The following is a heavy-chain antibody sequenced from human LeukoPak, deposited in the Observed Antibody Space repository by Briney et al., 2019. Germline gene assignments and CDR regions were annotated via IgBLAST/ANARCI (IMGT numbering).Heavy chain of an antibody. Sequence: PSETLSLTRAINGASFTIAYWNWIRQPPGKGLEWIGEINHAGTTSYNPSLKSRVTISVDMSKNQFSLNLTSVPAPDTAVYYCAGVLGTPGPWGPGTLVTVSS. CDR2: INHAGTT. CDR1: GASFTIAY. CDR3: AGVLGTPGP. V-gene: IGHV4-34*01. D-gene: IGHD3-10*01. J-gene: IGHJ5*02.